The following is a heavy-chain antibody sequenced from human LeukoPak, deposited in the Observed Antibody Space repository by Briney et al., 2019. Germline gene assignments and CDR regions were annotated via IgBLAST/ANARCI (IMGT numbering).Heavy chain of an antibody. J-gene: IGHJ4*02. CDR1: GGTFSSYA. D-gene: IGHD3-9*01. CDR3: ARTINFDDLYYFDY. V-gene: IGHV1-69*05. CDR2: IIPIFGTA. Sequence: GASVKVSCKASGGTFSSYAISWVRQAPGQGLEWMGRIIPIFGTANYAQKFQGRVTITTDESTSTAYMELSSLRSEDTAVYYCARTINFDDLYYFDYWGQGTLVTVPS.